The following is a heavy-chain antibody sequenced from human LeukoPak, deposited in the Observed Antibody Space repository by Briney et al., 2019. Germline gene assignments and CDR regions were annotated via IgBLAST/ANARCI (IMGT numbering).Heavy chain of an antibody. CDR3: AGSGYDSSGTLFDY. J-gene: IGHJ4*02. V-gene: IGHV4-59*08. CDR2: IYYSGST. CDR1: GGSISSYY. D-gene: IGHD3-22*01. Sequence: SETLSLTCTVSGGSISSYYWSWIRQPPGKGLEWIGYIYYSGSTNYNPSLKSRVTISVDTSKNQFSLKLSSVTAADTAVYYCAGSGYDSSGTLFDYWGQGTLVTVSS.